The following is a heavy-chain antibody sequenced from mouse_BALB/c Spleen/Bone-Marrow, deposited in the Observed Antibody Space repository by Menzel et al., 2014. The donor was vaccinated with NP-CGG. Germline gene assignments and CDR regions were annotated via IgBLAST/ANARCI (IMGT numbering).Heavy chain of an antibody. CDR1: GFNIKDTY. J-gene: IGHJ3*01. V-gene: IGHV14-3*02. D-gene: IGHD1-1*01. CDR3: APYYYGRWFAN. CDR2: IDPANGNI. Sequence: EVQVVEPGAELVKPGASVKLSCTASGFNIKDTYMHWVKQRPEQGLEWIGRIDPANGNIKYDPKFQGKATITADTSSNTAYLQLSSLTSEDTAVYYCAPYYYGRWFANWGQGTLVTVSA.